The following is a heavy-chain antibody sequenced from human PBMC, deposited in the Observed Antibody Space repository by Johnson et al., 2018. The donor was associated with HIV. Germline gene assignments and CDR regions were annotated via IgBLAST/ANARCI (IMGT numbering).Heavy chain of an antibody. V-gene: IGHV3-30-3*01. D-gene: IGHD6-6*01. CDR1: GFTFSSYA. CDR3: AKDRTQLAVAFAI. CDR2: ISYDGSNK. Sequence: QMLLVESGGGVVQPGRSLRLSCAASGFTFSSYAMHWVRQAPGKGLEWVAIISYDGSNKYYADSVKGRFTISRDNSKNTLYLQMNSLRAEDTAVYSCAKDRTQLAVAFAIWGQGTMVTVSS. J-gene: IGHJ3*02.